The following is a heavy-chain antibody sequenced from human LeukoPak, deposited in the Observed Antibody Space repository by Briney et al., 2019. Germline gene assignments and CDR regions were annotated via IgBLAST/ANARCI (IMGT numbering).Heavy chain of an antibody. Sequence: ASVKVSCKASGYTFTGYCMHWVRQAPGQGLEWMGWINPNSGDTNYAQKLQGRVTMTTDTSTSTAYMELRSLRSDDTAVYYCAREGYGDYVWDYWGQGTLVTVSS. CDR2: INPNSGDT. CDR1: GYTFTGYC. D-gene: IGHD4-17*01. CDR3: AREGYGDYVWDY. V-gene: IGHV1-18*04. J-gene: IGHJ4*02.